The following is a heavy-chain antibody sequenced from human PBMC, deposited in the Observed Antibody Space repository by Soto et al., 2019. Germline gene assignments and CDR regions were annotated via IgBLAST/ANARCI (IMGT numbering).Heavy chain of an antibody. J-gene: IGHJ4*02. CDR2: ISAYNGNT. D-gene: IGHD3-3*01. Sequence: ASVKVSCKASGYTFTSYGISWVRQAPGQGLEWMGWISAYNGNTNYAQKLQGRVTMTTDTSTSTAYMELRSLRSDDTAVYYCARDRYYDFWSGYANPFDYWGQGTLVTVSS. V-gene: IGHV1-18*01. CDR3: ARDRYYDFWSGYANPFDY. CDR1: GYTFTSYG.